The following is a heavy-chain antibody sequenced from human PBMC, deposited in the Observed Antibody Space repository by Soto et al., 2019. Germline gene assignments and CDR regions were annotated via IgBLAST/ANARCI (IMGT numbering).Heavy chain of an antibody. CDR2: INTGTAST. Sequence: QVQLVQSGAEVKKPGASVKDSCKASGYSFSDYTMHWVRRAPGQPPEWMARINTGTASTEYSQKFQGRVTITRDTSASTAYMDLSSLRSEDTAVYYCARGPQDSYGMGVWGQGTTVTVS. J-gene: IGHJ6*02. V-gene: IGHV1-3*04. CDR1: GYSFSDYT. CDR3: ARGPQDSYGMGV.